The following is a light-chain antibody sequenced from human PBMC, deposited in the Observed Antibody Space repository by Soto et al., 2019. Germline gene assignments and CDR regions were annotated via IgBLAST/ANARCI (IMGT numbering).Light chain of an antibody. CDR1: SSDVGGFNY. J-gene: IGLJ1*01. Sequence: QSALTQPASVSGSPGQSITISCTGTSSDVGGFNYVSWFQQHPGKAPKLLIYDVINRPSGVSHRFSGSKSGNTASLTISGLQAEDEADYYCTSYTSSSTYVFGTGTKVTLL. CDR2: DVI. CDR3: TSYTSSSTYV. V-gene: IGLV2-14*01.